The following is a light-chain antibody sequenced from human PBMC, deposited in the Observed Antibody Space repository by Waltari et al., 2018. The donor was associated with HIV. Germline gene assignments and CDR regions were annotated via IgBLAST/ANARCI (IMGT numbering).Light chain of an antibody. CDR2: RAS. CDR1: ENIGNW. Sequence: DIEMTQSPSPLSASVGDTVPITCRTSENIGNWLAWYQMKPGKAPDLLIYRASTLKSGVPSRFSGRGSGTEFALTVRGLQPDDFGTFFCQQYNVYPWTFGQGTRVDLK. V-gene: IGKV1-5*03. CDR3: QQYNVYPWT. J-gene: IGKJ1*01.